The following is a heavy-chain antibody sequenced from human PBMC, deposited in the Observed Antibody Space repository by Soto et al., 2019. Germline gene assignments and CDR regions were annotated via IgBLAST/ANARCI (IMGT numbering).Heavy chain of an antibody. Sequence: GGSLRLSCAASGFTFSSYWMSWVRQAPGKGLEWVANIKQDGSEKYYVDSVKGRFTISRGNAKNSLYLQMNSLRAEDTAVYYCARDKIYYYYYYMDVWGKGTTVTVSS. V-gene: IGHV3-7*01. J-gene: IGHJ6*03. CDR3: ARDKIYYYYYYMDV. CDR2: IKQDGSEK. CDR1: GFTFSSYW.